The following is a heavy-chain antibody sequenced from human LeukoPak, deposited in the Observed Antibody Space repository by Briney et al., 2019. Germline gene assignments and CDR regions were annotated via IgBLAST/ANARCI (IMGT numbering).Heavy chain of an antibody. J-gene: IGHJ4*02. D-gene: IGHD5-18*01. Sequence: GGSLRLSCAASGFTFSSYWMHWVRQAPGKGLVWVSRINTDGSSTSYADSVKGRFTISRDNAKNTLYLQMNSLRAEDTAVYYCVVDTAMVTIYYFDYWGQGTLVTVSS. CDR1: GFTFSSYW. CDR3: VVDTAMVTIYYFDY. V-gene: IGHV3-74*01. CDR2: INTDGSST.